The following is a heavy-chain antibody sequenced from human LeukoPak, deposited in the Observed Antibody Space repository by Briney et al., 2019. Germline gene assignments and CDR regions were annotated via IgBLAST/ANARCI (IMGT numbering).Heavy chain of an antibody. V-gene: IGHV3-74*01. D-gene: IGHD5-12*01. J-gene: IGHJ4*02. CDR1: GFTFSHYW. CDR3: ARSLVAQNDY. CDR2: ISVDGSRP. Sequence: PGGSLRLSCAASGFTFSHYWMHWVRQAPGKGLVWVARISVDGSRPTYADSVKGRFTISRDNAKNTLYLQMNSLRAEDTAVYYCARSLVAQNDYWGQGTLATVSS.